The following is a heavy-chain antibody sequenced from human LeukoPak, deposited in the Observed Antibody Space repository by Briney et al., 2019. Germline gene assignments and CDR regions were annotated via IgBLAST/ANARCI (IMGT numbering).Heavy chain of an antibody. D-gene: IGHD4-23*01. J-gene: IGHJ4*02. Sequence: ASVKVSCKASGYTFTSYGISWVRQAPGQRLEWMGWISAYNGNTNYAQKLQGRVTMTTDTSTSTAYMELRSLRSDDTAVYYCARGTRGVNSPYFDYWGQGTLVTVSS. CDR3: ARGTRGVNSPYFDY. V-gene: IGHV1-18*01. CDR2: ISAYNGNT. CDR1: GYTFTSYG.